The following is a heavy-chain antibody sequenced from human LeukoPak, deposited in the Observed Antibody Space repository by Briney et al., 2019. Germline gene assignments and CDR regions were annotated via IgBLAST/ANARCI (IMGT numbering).Heavy chain of an antibody. Sequence: PGGSLRLSCADSGFTFSSYAMSWVRHAPGKGLEWVSAISGSGGSTYYADSVKGRFTISRDNSKNTLYLQMNSLRAEDTAVYYCAKAHDFWSGYYAVPYDYWGQGTLLTVSS. V-gene: IGHV3-23*01. J-gene: IGHJ4*02. D-gene: IGHD3-3*01. CDR2: ISGSGGST. CDR1: GFTFSSYA. CDR3: AKAHDFWSGYYAVPYDY.